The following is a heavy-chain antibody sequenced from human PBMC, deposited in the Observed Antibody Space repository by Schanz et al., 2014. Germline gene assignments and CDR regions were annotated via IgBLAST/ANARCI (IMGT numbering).Heavy chain of an antibody. CDR2: ISAYNGHT. CDR1: GYTFTSYG. J-gene: IGHJ3*01. CDR3: ARGIPYCSSTSCSGLDAYDV. Sequence: QGQLVQSGAEVKKPGASVKVSCKASGYTFTSYGITWVRQAPGQGLEWMGWISAYNGHTTYAQKFQGRDIMTTDTSTSTDYMELRDMRYDGTAMYYCARGIPYCSSTSCSGLDAYDVWGQGTLVTVSS. D-gene: IGHD2-2*01. V-gene: IGHV1-18*01.